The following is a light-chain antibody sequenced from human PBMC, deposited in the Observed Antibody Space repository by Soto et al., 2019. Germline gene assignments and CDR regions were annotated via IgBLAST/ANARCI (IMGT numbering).Light chain of an antibody. CDR3: QQYNNYSFT. CDR1: QNINDW. Sequence: DIQMTQSPSTLSASVGDRVTITCRASQNINDWLAWYQQKPGKAPRLLIYKASTLESGVPSRFSGSGFGTEFTLTISSLQPDDFATYYCQQYNNYSFTFGPGAKVDIK. CDR2: KAS. V-gene: IGKV1-5*03. J-gene: IGKJ3*01.